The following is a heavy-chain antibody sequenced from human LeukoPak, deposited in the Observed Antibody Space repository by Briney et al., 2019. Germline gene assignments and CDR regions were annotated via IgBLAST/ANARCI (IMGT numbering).Heavy chain of an antibody. V-gene: IGHV4-4*07. D-gene: IGHD2-21*02. J-gene: IGHJ6*02. Sequence: SETLSLTCTVSGGSISSYYWSWIRQPAGKGLEWIGRIYTSGSTNYNPSLKSRVTMSVDTSKNQFSLKLSSVTAADTAVYYCARAVRRCGGDCSRGPTYYYYYYGMDVWGQGTTVTVSS. CDR1: GGSISSYY. CDR2: IYTSGST. CDR3: ARAVRRCGGDCSRGPTYYYYYYGMDV.